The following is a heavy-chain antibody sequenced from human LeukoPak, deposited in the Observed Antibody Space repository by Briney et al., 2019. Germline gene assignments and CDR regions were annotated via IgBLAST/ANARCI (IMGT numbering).Heavy chain of an antibody. CDR1: GYTFTDYY. CDR2: INPNSGGT. V-gene: IGHV1-2*02. J-gene: IGHJ4*02. CDR3: AKVGYSLQPDWV. Sequence: ASVRVSCKASGYTFTDYYMHWVRQAPGQGLEWMGWINPNSGGTNYAQKFQGRVTMSRDTSTSAAYMYLSRLTSDDTAVYYCAKVGYSLQPDWVWGQGTLVTVSS. D-gene: IGHD5-12*01.